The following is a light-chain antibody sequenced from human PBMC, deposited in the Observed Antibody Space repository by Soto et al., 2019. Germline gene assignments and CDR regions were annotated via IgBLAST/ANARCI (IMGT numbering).Light chain of an antibody. J-gene: IGKJ4*01. V-gene: IGKV1-8*01. CDR1: QGISSY. Sequence: AIRMTQSPSSFSASTGDRVTITCRASQGISSYLAWYQQKPGKAPKLLIYAASTLQSGVPSRFSGSGSGTDFTLTISCLQSEDFATYFCHQYDNLPLTFGGGTKV. CDR2: AAS. CDR3: HQYDNLPLT.